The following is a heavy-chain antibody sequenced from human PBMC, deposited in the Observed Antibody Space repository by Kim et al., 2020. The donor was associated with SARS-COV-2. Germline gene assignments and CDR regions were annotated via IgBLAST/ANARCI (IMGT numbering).Heavy chain of an antibody. CDR3: AIEFLVVPAAVNNWFDP. Sequence: SETLSLTCTVSGGSISSSSYYWGWIRQPPGKGLEWIGSIYYSGSTYYNPSLKSRVTISVDTSKNQFSLKLSSVTAADTAVYYCAIEFLVVPAAVNNWFDP. CDR2: IYYSGST. J-gene: IGHJ5*02. V-gene: IGHV4-39*01. D-gene: IGHD2-2*01. CDR1: GGSISSSSYY.